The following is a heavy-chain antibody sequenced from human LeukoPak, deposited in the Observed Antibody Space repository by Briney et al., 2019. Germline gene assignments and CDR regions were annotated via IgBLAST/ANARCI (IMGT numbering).Heavy chain of an antibody. CDR2: IYPNGST. D-gene: IGHD3-16*01. Sequence: SETLSLTCSVSGGPINFYWSWIRQSPGKALEWIGCIYPNGSTSYNSSLKSRVTISLDTSKKQVSLMLNSVTAADTAVYYCARDVRRALRFNNFYPYFGMDVWGKGTTVIVST. V-gene: IGHV4-59*01. CDR1: GGPINFY. CDR3: ARDVRRALRFNNFYPYFGMDV. J-gene: IGHJ6*04.